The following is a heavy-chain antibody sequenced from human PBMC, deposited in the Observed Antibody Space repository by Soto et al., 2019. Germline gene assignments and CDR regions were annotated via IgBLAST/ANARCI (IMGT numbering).Heavy chain of an antibody. CDR1: GFSFDDYA. J-gene: IGHJ6*02. CDR3: GRDKESGTFYYYATDV. V-gene: IGHV3-9*01. D-gene: IGHD1-26*01. Sequence: EVQLVESGGGLVQPGRSLRLSCAASGFSFDDYAMHWVRQAPGKGLEWVSGISWNSGNLGYADSVKGRFTISRDNAKNALYLQMNSLRAEDTALYYCGRDKESGTFYYYATDVWGQGTTVTVSS. CDR2: ISWNSGNL.